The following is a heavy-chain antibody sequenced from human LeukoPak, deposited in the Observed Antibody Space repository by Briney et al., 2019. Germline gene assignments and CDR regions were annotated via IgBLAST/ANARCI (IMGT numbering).Heavy chain of an antibody. CDR3: TRVDDFWSGFSSF. J-gene: IGHJ4*02. CDR1: GGSIISSSYY. Sequence: SGTLSLTCTVSGGSIISSSYYWGWIRQPPGKGLEWIGTIYYSGSTYYNPSLKSRLTISVDTSKNQFSLKLSSVTAADTAVYYCTRVDDFWSGFSSFWGQGTLVTVSA. D-gene: IGHD3-3*01. CDR2: IYYSGST. V-gene: IGHV4-39*07.